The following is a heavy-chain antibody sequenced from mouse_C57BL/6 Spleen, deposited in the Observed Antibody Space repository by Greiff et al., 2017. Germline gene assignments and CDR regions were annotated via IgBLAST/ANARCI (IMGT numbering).Heavy chain of an antibody. Sequence: QVQLQQPGAELVKPGASVKLSCKASGYTFTSHWMHRVKQRPGQGLEWIGMIHPNSGSTNYNEKFKSKATLTVDKSSSTAYMQLSSLTSEDSAVYYCATFYYDYDFDGWGKGTTLTVSS. D-gene: IGHD2-4*01. J-gene: IGHJ2*01. CDR1: GYTFTSHW. V-gene: IGHV1-64*01. CDR3: ATFYYDYDFDG. CDR2: IHPNSGST.